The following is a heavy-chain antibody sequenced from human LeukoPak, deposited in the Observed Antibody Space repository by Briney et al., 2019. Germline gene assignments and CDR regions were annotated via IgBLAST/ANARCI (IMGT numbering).Heavy chain of an antibody. J-gene: IGHJ4*02. Sequence: GGSLRLSCAASGFTFSSYAMSWVRQAPGKGLEWVSAISGSGGSTYYADSVKGRFTISRDNSKNTLYLQMNSLRAEDTAVYYCAKDRRGCSSTSCSVFDYWGQGTLVTVSS. V-gene: IGHV3-23*01. CDR3: AKDRRGCSSTSCSVFDY. CDR2: ISGSGGST. D-gene: IGHD2-2*01. CDR1: GFTFSSYA.